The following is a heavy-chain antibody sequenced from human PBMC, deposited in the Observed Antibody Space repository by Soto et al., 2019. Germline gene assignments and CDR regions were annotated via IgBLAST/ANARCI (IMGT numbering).Heavy chain of an antibody. V-gene: IGHV5-51*03. CDR1: GYSFTSYW. J-gene: IGHJ4*02. CDR2: IYPGDSDT. Sequence: EVQLVQSGAEVKKPGESLKISCKGSGYSFTSYWIGWVRQMPGKGLEWMGIIYPGDSDTRYSPSFQGQVTISADKSIXPAYLQWSSLKASDTAMYYCARLKRDGYNYSPLYYWGQGTLVTVSS. D-gene: IGHD5-12*01. CDR3: ARLKRDGYNYSPLYY.